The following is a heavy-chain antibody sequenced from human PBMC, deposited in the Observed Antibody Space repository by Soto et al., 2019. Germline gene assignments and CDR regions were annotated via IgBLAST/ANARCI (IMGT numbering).Heavy chain of an antibody. D-gene: IGHD6-19*01. CDR1: GFTFSSYS. CDR3: ARDYSSGWYDAFDI. CDR2: ISSSSSYI. V-gene: IGHV3-21*01. Sequence: EVQLVESGGGLVKPGGSLRLSCAASGFTFSSYSMNWVRQAPGKGLEWVSSISSSSSYIYYADSVKGRFTISRDNAKNSLYLQMNILRAEDTAVYYCARDYSSGWYDAFDIWGQGTMVTVSS. J-gene: IGHJ3*02.